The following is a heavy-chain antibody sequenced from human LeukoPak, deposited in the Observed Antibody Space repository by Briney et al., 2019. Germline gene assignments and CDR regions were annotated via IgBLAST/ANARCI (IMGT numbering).Heavy chain of an antibody. CDR2: IGGSGSSR. CDR1: GFIFSSHA. J-gene: IGHJ6*03. CDR3: AGDCSSTSCYYYMDV. Sequence: PGGSLRLSCAASGFIFSSHAMNWVRQAPGKGLEWVSAIGGSGSSRSYADSVKGRFAISRDNSKNTLYLQMNSLRAEDTAVYYCAGDCSSTSCYYYMDVWGKGTTVTVSS. D-gene: IGHD2-2*01. V-gene: IGHV3-23*01.